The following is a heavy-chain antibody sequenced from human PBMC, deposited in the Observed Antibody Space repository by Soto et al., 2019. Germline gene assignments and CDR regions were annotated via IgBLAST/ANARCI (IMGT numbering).Heavy chain of an antibody. D-gene: IGHD2-21*02. CDR2: IGASGDIT. J-gene: IGHJ4*02. CDR1: GFSCTNFA. V-gene: IGHV3-23*01. Sequence: SLRLSCAASGFSCTNFAMSWVRQAPGKGLEWVAGIGASGDITWYADSVKGRLSISRDNSKNTLYLQLNSLRFEDTAVYYCAKDDFTDRGDDYFDYWGPGTLVTVSS. CDR3: AKDDFTDRGDDYFDY.